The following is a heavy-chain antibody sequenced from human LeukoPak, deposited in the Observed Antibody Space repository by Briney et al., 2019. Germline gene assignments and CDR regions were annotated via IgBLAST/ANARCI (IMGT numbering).Heavy chain of an antibody. V-gene: IGHV3-64D*09. D-gene: IGHD2-2*01. CDR3: KTSPVSRIDH. J-gene: IGHJ4*02. CDR2: ITSNGGST. CDR1: GLTFSSYG. Sequence: PGGSLRLSCSASGLTFSSYGMHWVRQAPGKGLEYLAGITSNGGSTYYADSVKGRFTISRDNSKNTLYLQMSSLRTDDTAVYYCKTSPVSRIDHGGQGTLVTVSS.